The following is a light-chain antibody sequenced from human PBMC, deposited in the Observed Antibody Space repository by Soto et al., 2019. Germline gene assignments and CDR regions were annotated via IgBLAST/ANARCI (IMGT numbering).Light chain of an antibody. CDR3: QTWGTAYVL. CDR2: VNSDGSH. CDR1: SGHSSYA. Sequence: QPVLTQSPSASASLGASVKLTCTLSSGHSSYAIAWHQQQPEKGPRYLMKVNSDGSHSKGDGIPDRFSGSSSGAERYFTISSLQSEDEADYYCQTWGTAYVLFGRGTKLTVL. J-gene: IGLJ2*01. V-gene: IGLV4-69*01.